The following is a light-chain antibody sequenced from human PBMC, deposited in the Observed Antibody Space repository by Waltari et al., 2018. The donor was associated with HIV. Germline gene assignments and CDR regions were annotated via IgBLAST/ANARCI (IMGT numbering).Light chain of an antibody. J-gene: IGLJ2*01. V-gene: IGLV2-8*01. CDR3: AAYAGNNIVI. Sequence: QSALPQPPSASGSPGQSVTLSCPGTSSDIGPFNSILWYQQHPGTAPKLLIYGVNKRPSGVPDRFSASKSGATASLTVSGLLAEDEADYYCAAYAGNNIVIFGGGTKVTV. CDR1: SSDIGPFNS. CDR2: GVN.